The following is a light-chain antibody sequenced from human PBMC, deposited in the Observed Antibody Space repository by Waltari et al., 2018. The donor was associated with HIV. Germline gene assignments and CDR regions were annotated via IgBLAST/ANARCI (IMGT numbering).Light chain of an antibody. CDR2: KAS. V-gene: IGKV1-5*03. CDR1: QSISSW. CDR3: QQYNSYPYT. Sequence: DIQMTQPPSTLSASVGDRFTITCRAKQSISSWLAWYQQKPGRAPKLLIYKASNLEGGVPSRFRGSGSGTEFTLTISSLQPDDFATYFCQQYNSYPYTFGQGTKLEI. J-gene: IGKJ2*01.